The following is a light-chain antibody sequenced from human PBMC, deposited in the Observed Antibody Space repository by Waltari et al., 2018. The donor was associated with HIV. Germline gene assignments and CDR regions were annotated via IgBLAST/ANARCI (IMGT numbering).Light chain of an antibody. CDR1: QRVDSTF. CDR3: QQDYNLPGT. CDR2: GAS. Sequence: EVVLTQSPATLSLSPGETATLSCRASQRVDSTFLSWYQQKPGQAPRLLIYGASTRVSDIPPRFSGSGSGTDFTLTISSLYPEDFAVYYCQQDYNLPGTFGQGTRVEIK. V-gene: IGKV3D-7*01. J-gene: IGKJ1*01.